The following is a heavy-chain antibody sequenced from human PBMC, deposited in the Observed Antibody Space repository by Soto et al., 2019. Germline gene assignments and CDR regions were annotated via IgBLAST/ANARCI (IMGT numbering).Heavy chain of an antibody. CDR1: GGSISSSNW. J-gene: IGHJ4*02. V-gene: IGHV4-4*02. Sequence: SETLSITCAVSGGSISSSNWWSWVRQPPGKGLEWIGEIYHSGSTNYNPSLKSRVTISVDKSKNQFSLKLSSVTAADTAVYYCARLYGSGSYYDYWGQGTLVTVSS. D-gene: IGHD3-10*01. CDR2: IYHSGST. CDR3: ARLYGSGSYYDY.